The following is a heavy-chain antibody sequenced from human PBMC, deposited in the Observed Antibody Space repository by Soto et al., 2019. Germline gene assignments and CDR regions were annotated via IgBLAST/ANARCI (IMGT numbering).Heavy chain of an antibody. D-gene: IGHD6-6*01. J-gene: IGHJ4*02. CDR2: INAGNGNT. Sequence: QVQLVQSGAEVKKPGASVKVSCKASGYTFTSYAMHWVRQAPGQRLEWMGWINAGNGNTKYSQKFQGRVTITRDTSASTAYMELRSLRSEDTAVYYCARGRGYSSSSWFPYWGQGTLVTVSS. CDR3: ARGRGYSSSSWFPY. CDR1: GYTFTSYA. V-gene: IGHV1-3*01.